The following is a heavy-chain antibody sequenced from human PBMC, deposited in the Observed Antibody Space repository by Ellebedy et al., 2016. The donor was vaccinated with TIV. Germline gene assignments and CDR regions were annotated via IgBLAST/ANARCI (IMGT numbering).Heavy chain of an antibody. CDR1: GFTFSSYA. CDR3: ARDFGSGWYRLFDY. V-gene: IGHV3-30*01. CDR2: ISYDGSNK. Sequence: PGGSLRLSCAASGFTFSSYAMHWVRQAPGKGLEWVAVISYDGSNKYYADSVKGRFTISRDNSKNTLYLQMNSLRAEDTAVYYCARDFGSGWYRLFDYWGQGTLVTVSS. J-gene: IGHJ4*02. D-gene: IGHD6-19*01.